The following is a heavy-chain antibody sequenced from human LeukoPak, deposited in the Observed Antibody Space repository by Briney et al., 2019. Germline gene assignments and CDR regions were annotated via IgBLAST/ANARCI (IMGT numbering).Heavy chain of an antibody. CDR2: IYYSGST. J-gene: IGHJ4*02. CDR1: GGSISSGGYY. Sequence: SQTLSLTCTVSGGSISSGGYYWSWIRQHPGKGLEWIGYIYYSGSTYYNPSLKSRVAISVDTSKNQFSLKLSSVTAADTAVYYCAREGMYSSSWYEWGQGTLVTVSS. CDR3: AREGMYSSSWYE. D-gene: IGHD6-13*01. V-gene: IGHV4-31*03.